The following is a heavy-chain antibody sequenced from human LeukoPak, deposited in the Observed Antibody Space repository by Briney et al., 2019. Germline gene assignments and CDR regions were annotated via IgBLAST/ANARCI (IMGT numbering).Heavy chain of an antibody. Sequence: ASVKVSCKASGYTFTSYYMHWVRQAPGQGLEWMGIVNPSGGSTSYAQKFQGRVTMTRDTSTSTVYMELSSLRSEDTAVYYCARRLWAYCGGDCYAQFFDPWGQGTLVTVSS. CDR1: GYTFTSYY. CDR2: VNPSGGST. CDR3: ARRLWAYCGGDCYAQFFDP. D-gene: IGHD2-21*02. V-gene: IGHV1-46*01. J-gene: IGHJ5*02.